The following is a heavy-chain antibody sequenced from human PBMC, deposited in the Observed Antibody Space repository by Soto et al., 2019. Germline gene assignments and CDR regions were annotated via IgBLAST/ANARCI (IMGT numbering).Heavy chain of an antibody. CDR2: IYYSGST. CDR1: GGSISSSSYY. J-gene: IGHJ5*02. Sequence: QLQLQESGPGLVKPSETLSLTCTVSGGSISSSSYYWGWIRQPPGKGLEWIGSIYYSGSTYYNPSLTRRVTISVDTSKNQFSLKLSSVTAADTAVYYCARLKNYYDSTEVHWFDPWGQGTLVTVSS. D-gene: IGHD3-22*01. CDR3: ARLKNYYDSTEVHWFDP. V-gene: IGHV4-39*01.